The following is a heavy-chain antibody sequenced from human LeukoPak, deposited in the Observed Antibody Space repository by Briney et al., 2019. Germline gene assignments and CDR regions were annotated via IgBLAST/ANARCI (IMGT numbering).Heavy chain of an antibody. V-gene: IGHV3-21*01. Sequence: GGSLRLSCAASGFTFSSYSMNWVRQAPGKGLEWVSSISSSSSYIYYADSVKGRFTISRDNAKNSLYLQMNSLRAEDTAVYYCARDSRGGRWLQWDPALSYYFDYWGQGTLVTVSS. CDR2: ISSSSSYI. CDR3: ARDSRGGRWLQWDPALSYYFDY. D-gene: IGHD5-24*01. J-gene: IGHJ4*02. CDR1: GFTFSSYS.